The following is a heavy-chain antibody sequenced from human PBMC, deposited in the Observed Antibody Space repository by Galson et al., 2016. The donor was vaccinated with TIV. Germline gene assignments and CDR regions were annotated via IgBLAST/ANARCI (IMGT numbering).Heavy chain of an antibody. CDR2: IISSGSII. CDR3: ARRGNYRADAFDV. V-gene: IGHV3-48*03. Sequence: SLRLSCAASGFTFTSFEMNWVRHGPGRGLEWVASIISSGSIIHYADSVKGRFTISRDNARESLFLQMHSLRADYAAVYYCARRGNYRADAFDVWGQGTTVTVSS. D-gene: IGHD1-7*01. J-gene: IGHJ3*01. CDR1: GFTFTSFE.